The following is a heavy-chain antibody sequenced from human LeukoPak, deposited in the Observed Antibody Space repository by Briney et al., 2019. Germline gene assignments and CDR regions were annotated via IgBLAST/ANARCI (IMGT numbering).Heavy chain of an antibody. CDR2: IYYSGST. J-gene: IGHJ4*02. V-gene: IGHV4-39*01. Sequence: SETLSLTCTVSGGSISSISSYWGWFRQPPGKGLEWIGSIYYSGSTYYNPSLKSRVTISVDTSKNQFSLKLSSVTAADTAVYYCASLPSLGYCSSTSCYLDYWGQGTLVTVSS. CDR1: GGSISSISSY. CDR3: ASLPSLGYCSSTSCYLDY. D-gene: IGHD2-2*01.